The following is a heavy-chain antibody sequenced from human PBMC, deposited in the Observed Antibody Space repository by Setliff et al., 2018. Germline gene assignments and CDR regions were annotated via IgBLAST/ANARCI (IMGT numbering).Heavy chain of an antibody. CDR1: GDTFSTYG. Sequence: SVKVSCKASGDTFSTYGITWVRQAPGQGLEWMGGIIPIFGTSNYAQKFQGRLTITADESTSTAYMEMSSLRSEDTALYYCASPGATVTTLELLYYWGQGTLVTVSS. D-gene: IGHD4-17*01. CDR3: ASPGATVTTLELLYY. V-gene: IGHV1-69*13. J-gene: IGHJ4*02. CDR2: IIPIFGTS.